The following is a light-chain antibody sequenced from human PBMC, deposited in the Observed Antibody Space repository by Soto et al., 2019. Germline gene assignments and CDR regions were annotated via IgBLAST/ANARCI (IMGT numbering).Light chain of an antibody. CDR3: QAWDSSTRVV. V-gene: IGLV3-1*01. CDR1: KLGDKY. J-gene: IGLJ2*01. CDR2: QDS. Sequence: SYELTQPPSVSVSPGQTASITCSGDKLGDKYACWYQQKPGQSPVLVIYQDSKRPSGIPERFFGSNSGNTATLTISGTQAMDEADYYCQAWDSSTRVVFGGGTKLTVL.